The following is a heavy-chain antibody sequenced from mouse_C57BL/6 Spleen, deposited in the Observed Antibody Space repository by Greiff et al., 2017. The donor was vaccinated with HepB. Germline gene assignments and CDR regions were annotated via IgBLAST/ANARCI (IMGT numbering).Heavy chain of an antibody. CDR1: GYTFTSYW. CDR2: IHPNSGST. D-gene: IGHD2-3*01. V-gene: IGHV1-64*01. CDR3: ASDGYWGSFAY. J-gene: IGHJ3*01. Sequence: QVQLQQPGAELVKPGASVKLSCKASGYTFTSYWMHWVKQRPGQGLEWIGMIHPNSGSTNYNEKFKSKATLTVDKSSSTAYMQLSSLTSEDSAVYYSASDGYWGSFAYWGQGTLVTVSA.